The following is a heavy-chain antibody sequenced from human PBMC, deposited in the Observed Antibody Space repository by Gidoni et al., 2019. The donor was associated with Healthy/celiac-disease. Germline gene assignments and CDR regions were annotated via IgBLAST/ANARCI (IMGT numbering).Heavy chain of an antibody. CDR1: GYTFTSYD. J-gene: IGHJ6*03. D-gene: IGHD2-2*01. V-gene: IGHV1-8*01. CDR2: MNPNSGNT. Sequence: QVQLVQSGAAVKKPGASVKVSCKASGYTFTSYDIHWGRQATGQGLEWMGWMNPNSGNTGYAQKFQGRVTMTRNTSISTADMELSSLRSEDTAVYYCARIVGYCSSTSCYSYMDVWGKGPTVTVSS. CDR3: ARIVGYCSSTSCYSYMDV.